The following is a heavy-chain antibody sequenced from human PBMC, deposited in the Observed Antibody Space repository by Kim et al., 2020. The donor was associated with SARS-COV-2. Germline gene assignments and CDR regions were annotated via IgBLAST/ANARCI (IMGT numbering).Heavy chain of an antibody. Sequence: GGSLRLSCAASGFTFSSYGMHWVRQAPGKGLEWVAVISYDGSNKYYADSVKGRFTISRDNSKNTLYLQMNSLRAEDTAVYYCAKGRRDGYNWGYWGQGTLVTVSS. D-gene: IGHD5-12*01. CDR3: AKGRRDGYNWGY. CDR1: GFTFSSYG. J-gene: IGHJ4*02. V-gene: IGHV3-30*18. CDR2: ISYDGSNK.